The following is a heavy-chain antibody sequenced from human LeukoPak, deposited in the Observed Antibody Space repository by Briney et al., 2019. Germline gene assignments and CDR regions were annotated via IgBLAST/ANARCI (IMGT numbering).Heavy chain of an antibody. D-gene: IGHD1-26*01. CDR3: ARRRIVGSIDDAFDI. CDR2: ISSDGNTQ. Sequence: SGGSLRLSCAASGFTFSSYAMHWVRQAPGKGLEWAAVISSDGNTQYYADSVEGRFTISRDNSNNTLYLQMNSLRADDTAIYYCARRRIVGSIDDAFDIWGQGTMVTLSS. V-gene: IGHV3-30-3*01. CDR1: GFTFSSYA. J-gene: IGHJ3*02.